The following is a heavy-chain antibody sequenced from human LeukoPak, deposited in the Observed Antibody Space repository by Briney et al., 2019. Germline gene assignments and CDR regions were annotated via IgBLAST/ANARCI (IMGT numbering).Heavy chain of an antibody. CDR3: ARRPSPSDAFDI. CDR1: GGSISSSGYY. CDR2: IYYSGST. V-gene: IGHV4-39*01. Sequence: SETLSLTCTVSGGSISSSGYYWGWIRQSPGKGMEWIGSIYYSGSTYYNPSLKSRVTISGDTSKNQFSLKLSSVTAADTAVYYCARRPSPSDAFDIWGQGTMVTVSS. J-gene: IGHJ3*02.